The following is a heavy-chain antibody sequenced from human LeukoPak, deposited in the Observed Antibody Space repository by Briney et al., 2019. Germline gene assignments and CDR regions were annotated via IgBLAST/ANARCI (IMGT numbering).Heavy chain of an antibody. CDR3: ARLTYYDILTGYFAFDI. J-gene: IGHJ3*02. CDR1: GYSISSGYY. V-gene: IGHV4-38-2*01. Sequence: PSETLXLTCAVSGYSISSGYYWGWIRPPPGKGLEWIGSIYHSGSTYYNPSLKSRVTISVDTSKNKFSLKLSSVTAADTAVYYCARLTYYDILTGYFAFDIWGQGTMVTVSS. D-gene: IGHD3-9*01. CDR2: IYHSGST.